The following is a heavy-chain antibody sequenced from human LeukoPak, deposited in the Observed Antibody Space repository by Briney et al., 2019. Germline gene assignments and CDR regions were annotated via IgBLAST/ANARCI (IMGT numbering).Heavy chain of an antibody. CDR1: GGSISSHY. CDR3: ARGYPYFYYYYGMDV. J-gene: IGHJ6*02. V-gene: IGHV4-59*11. Sequence: SETLSLTCTVSGGSISSHYWNWIRQPPGKGLEWIGYIYYSGSTNYNPSLKSRVTISVDTSKNQFSLKLSSVTAADTAVYYCARGYPYFYYYYGMDVWGQGTTVTVSS. D-gene: IGHD1-26*01. CDR2: IYYSGST.